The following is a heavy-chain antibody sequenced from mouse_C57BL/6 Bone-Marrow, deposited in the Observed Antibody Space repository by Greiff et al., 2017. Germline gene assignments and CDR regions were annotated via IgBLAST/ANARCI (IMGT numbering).Heavy chain of an antibody. CDR1: GYSITSGYY. CDR2: ISYDGSN. V-gene: IGHV3-6*01. CDR3: AREGWLLPFFDY. D-gene: IGHD2-3*01. Sequence: EVKLQESGPGLVKPSQSLSLTCSVTGYSITSGYYWNWIRQFPGNKLEWMGYISYDGSNNYNPSLKNRISITRDTSKNQFFLKLNSVTTEDTATYYCAREGWLLPFFDYWGQGTTLTVSS. J-gene: IGHJ2*01.